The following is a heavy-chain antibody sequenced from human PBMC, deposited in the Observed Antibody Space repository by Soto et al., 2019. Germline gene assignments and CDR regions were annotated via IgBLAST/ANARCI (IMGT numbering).Heavy chain of an antibody. CDR3: AKGYDILSAYLDY. Sequence: QVQLVESGGGVVQPGRSLRLSCAASGFTFSSYGMHWVRQAPGKGLEWVAVIWYDGSNKYYADSVKGRFTISRDNSRQTLFLQMNSLRAEDTAVYYCAKGYDILSAYLDYWGQGTLVTVSS. J-gene: IGHJ4*02. D-gene: IGHD3-9*01. CDR2: IWYDGSNK. V-gene: IGHV3-33*06. CDR1: GFTFSSYG.